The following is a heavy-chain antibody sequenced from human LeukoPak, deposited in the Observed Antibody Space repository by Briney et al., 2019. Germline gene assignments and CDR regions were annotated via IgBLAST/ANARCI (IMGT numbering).Heavy chain of an antibody. CDR1: GFTFSSYA. CDR3: AGGWTAIDY. Sequence: GGSLRLSCAASGFTFSSYAMHWVRQAPGKGLEWVAVISYDGSNKYYADSVKGRFIISRDNSKNTLYLQMNSLRAEDTAVYYCAGGWTAIDYWGQGTLVTVSS. J-gene: IGHJ4*02. V-gene: IGHV3-30-3*01. CDR2: ISYDGSNK. D-gene: IGHD3/OR15-3a*01.